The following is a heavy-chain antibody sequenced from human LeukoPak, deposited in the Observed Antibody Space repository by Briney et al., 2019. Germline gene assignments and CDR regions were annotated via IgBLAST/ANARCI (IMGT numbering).Heavy chain of an antibody. V-gene: IGHV3-30*04. J-gene: IGHJ6*04. CDR2: ISYDGSNK. Sequence: SGGSLRLSCAASGFTFSSYAMHWVRQAPGKGLEWVAVISYDGSNKYYADSVKGRFTISRDNSKNTLYLQMNSLRAEDTAVYYCAREYNGMDVWGKGTTVTVSS. CDR1: GFTFSSYA. D-gene: IGHD1-14*01. CDR3: AREYNGMDV.